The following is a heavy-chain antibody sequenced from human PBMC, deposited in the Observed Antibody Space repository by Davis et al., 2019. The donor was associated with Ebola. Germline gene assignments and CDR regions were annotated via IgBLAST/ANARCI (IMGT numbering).Heavy chain of an antibody. Sequence: PSETLSLTCTVSGGSISSSSYYWGWIRQPPGKGLEWIGEINHSGSTNYNPSLKSRVTISVDTSKNQFSLKLSSVTAADTAVYYCARGKGIAVAFDYWGQGTLVTVSS. CDR2: INHSGST. D-gene: IGHD6-19*01. CDR3: ARGKGIAVAFDY. J-gene: IGHJ4*02. V-gene: IGHV4-39*07. CDR1: GGSISSSSYY.